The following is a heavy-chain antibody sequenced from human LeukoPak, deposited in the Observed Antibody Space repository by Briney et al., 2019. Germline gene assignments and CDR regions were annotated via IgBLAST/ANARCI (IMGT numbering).Heavy chain of an antibody. V-gene: IGHV3-21*04. CDR2: ISSSSSYI. CDR1: GFTFSSYS. D-gene: IGHD2-15*01. J-gene: IGHJ6*02. Sequence: PGGSLRLSCAASGFTFSSYSMNWVRQAPGKGLEWVSSISSSSSYIYYADSVKGRFTISRDNAKNSLYLQMNSLRAEDTAVYYCAKNLYCGDGSCYPSALGMDVWGQGTTVTVSS. CDR3: AKNLYCGDGSCYPSALGMDV.